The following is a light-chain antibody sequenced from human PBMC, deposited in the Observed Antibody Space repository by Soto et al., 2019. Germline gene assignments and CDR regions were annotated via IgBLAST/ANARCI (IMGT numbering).Light chain of an antibody. CDR2: GNS. Sequence: QTVVTQPPSVSGAPGQRVTISCTGSSSNIGAGYDVHWYQQLPGTAPKLLFYGNSNRPSGVPDRFSGSKSGTSASLAITGLQAEDEADYYCQSYDSSLSAVVFGGGTKLTVL. J-gene: IGLJ2*01. CDR1: SSNIGAGYD. V-gene: IGLV1-40*01. CDR3: QSYDSSLSAVV.